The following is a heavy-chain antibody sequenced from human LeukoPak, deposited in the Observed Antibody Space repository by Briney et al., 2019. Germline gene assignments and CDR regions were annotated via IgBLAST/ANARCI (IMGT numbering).Heavy chain of an antibody. V-gene: IGHV4-59*01. Sequence: PSETLSLTCTVSGGSISGYYWSWIRQPPGKGLEWIGYIYYTGSTNYNPSLKSRVTISVDTSKNQFSLRLSSVIAADTAVYYCARGKTYYDISKDAFDIWGQGTMVTVSS. CDR2: IYYTGST. J-gene: IGHJ3*02. CDR3: ARGKTYYDISKDAFDI. D-gene: IGHD3-22*01. CDR1: GGSISGYY.